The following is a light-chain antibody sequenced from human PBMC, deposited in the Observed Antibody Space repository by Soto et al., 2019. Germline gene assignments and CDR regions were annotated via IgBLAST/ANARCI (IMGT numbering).Light chain of an antibody. CDR2: GAS. J-gene: IGKJ1*01. CDR1: RRVPSN. V-gene: IGKV3-15*01. CDR3: QHYNNWPPWT. Sequence: EIVMTQSPATLSVSPGARSTLSCRARRRVPSNLAWYQQKPGQAPSLLIYGASTRATGIPARFSGSGSGTEFTLTISSLQSEDFAVYYCQHYNNWPPWTFGQGTKVDIK.